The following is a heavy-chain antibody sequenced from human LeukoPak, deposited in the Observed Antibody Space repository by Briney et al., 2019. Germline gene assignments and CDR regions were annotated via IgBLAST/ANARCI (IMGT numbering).Heavy chain of an antibody. CDR3: ARGFCSGGSCYDFDY. V-gene: IGHV3-53*01. D-gene: IGHD2-15*01. CDR1: GFTVSSNY. CDR2: IYAGGST. Sequence: GSLRLSCAASGFTVSSNYMSWVRQAPGKGLEWVSVIYAGGSTYYADSVKGRFTISRDNSKNTLYLQMSSLRAEDTAVYYCARGFCSGGSCYDFDYWGQGTLVTVSS. J-gene: IGHJ4*02.